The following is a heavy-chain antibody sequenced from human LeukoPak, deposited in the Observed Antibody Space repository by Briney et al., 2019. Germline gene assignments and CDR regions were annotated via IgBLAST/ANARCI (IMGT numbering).Heavy chain of an antibody. J-gene: IGHJ4*02. V-gene: IGHV3-30*18. CDR3: AKDFNTVTTLDS. CDR2: ISYDGRQT. D-gene: IGHD4-17*01. CDR1: GFTFSDYY. Sequence: GGSLRLSCAASGFTFSDYYMSWIRQAPGKGLEWVAVISYDGRQTYYADSVKGRFTISRDNSKSTVYLQMNNLTTDDTAVYSCAKDFNTVTTLDSWGQGTLVTVSS.